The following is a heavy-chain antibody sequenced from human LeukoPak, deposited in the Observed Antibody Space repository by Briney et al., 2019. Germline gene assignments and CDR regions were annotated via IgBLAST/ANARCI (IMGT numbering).Heavy chain of an antibody. J-gene: IGHJ4*02. V-gene: IGHV4-59*01. CDR2: IYYSGST. D-gene: IGHD6-13*01. CDR3: ARVDSSSWYEIDY. Sequence: SETLSLTCAVSGGSFSGYYWSWIRQPPGKGLEWIGYIYYSGSTNYNPSLKSRVTISVDTSKNQFSLKLSSVTAADTAVYYCARVDSSSWYEIDYWGQGTLVTVSS. CDR1: GGSFSGYY.